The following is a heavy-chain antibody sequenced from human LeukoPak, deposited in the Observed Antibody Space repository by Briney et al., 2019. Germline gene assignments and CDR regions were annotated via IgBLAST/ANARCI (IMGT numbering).Heavy chain of an antibody. D-gene: IGHD6-13*01. V-gene: IGHV5-51*01. Sequence: GESLKISCKGSGYNFTTYWIGWVRQMPGRGLEWMGIIYPGDSDTRYSTSFQGQVAISADKSISTAYLQWSSLKASDTAMYYCARLLRNIAAAVYFFDFWGQGTLVTVSS. CDR3: ARLLRNIAAAVYFFDF. CDR2: IYPGDSDT. CDR1: GYNFTTYW. J-gene: IGHJ4*02.